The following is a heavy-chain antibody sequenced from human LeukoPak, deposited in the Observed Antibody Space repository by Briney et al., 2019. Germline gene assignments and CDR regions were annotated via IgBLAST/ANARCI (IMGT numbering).Heavy chain of an antibody. J-gene: IGHJ5*02. CDR3: TTKYS. V-gene: IGHV3-7*01. D-gene: IGHD2/OR15-2a*01. CDR2: ILPDGSCK. Sequence: GGSLRLSCAASGLTFSGSWLTWVRQPPGKGLEWVGNILPDGSCKHYVDSVKGRFTISRDNAKNSLYLQMNSLREEDTAVYYCTTKYSWGQGTLVTVSS. CDR1: GLTFSGSW.